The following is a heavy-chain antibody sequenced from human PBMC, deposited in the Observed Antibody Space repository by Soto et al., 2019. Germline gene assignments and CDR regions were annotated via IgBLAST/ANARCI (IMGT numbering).Heavy chain of an antibody. V-gene: IGHV3-23*01. Sequence: EVQLLESGGGLVQPGGSLRLSCAASGFTFSSYAMSWVRQAPGKGLEWVSAISGSGGSTYYADFVKGRFTISRDNSKNTLYLQMNSLRAEDTAVYYCAKGQYSGYDSPWYYMDVWGKGTTVTVSS. CDR3: AKGQYSGYDSPWYYMDV. CDR2: ISGSGGST. J-gene: IGHJ6*03. D-gene: IGHD5-12*01. CDR1: GFTFSSYA.